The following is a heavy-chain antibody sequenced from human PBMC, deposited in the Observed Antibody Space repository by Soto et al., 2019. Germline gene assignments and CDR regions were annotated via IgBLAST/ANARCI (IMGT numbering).Heavy chain of an antibody. CDR2: IYPGDSDT. Sequence: GESLKISCKGSGYSFTSYWIGWVRQMPGKGLEGVGIIYPGDSDTIYSPSFQGQVTISANKPINTAFLPWGNLKASDPARYYCAREALGSSSRWYSTPLSSEYYFDYWGQGTLVTVSS. J-gene: IGHJ4*02. CDR1: GYSFTSYW. D-gene: IGHD6-13*01. V-gene: IGHV5-51*04. CDR3: AREALGSSSRWYSTPLSSEYYFDY.